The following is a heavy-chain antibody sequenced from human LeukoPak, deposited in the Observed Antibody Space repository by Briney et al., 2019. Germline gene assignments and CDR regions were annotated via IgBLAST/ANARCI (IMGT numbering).Heavy chain of an antibody. D-gene: IGHD2-8*01. CDR2: IRSKANSYAT. Sequence: GGSLRPSCAASGFTFSGSAMHWVRQASGKGLEWVGRIRSKANSYATAYAASVKGRFTISRDDSKNTAYLQMNSLKTEDTAVYYCTRLPDCTNGVCSDYWGQGTLVTVSS. CDR3: TRLPDCTNGVCSDY. J-gene: IGHJ4*02. V-gene: IGHV3-73*01. CDR1: GFTFSGSA.